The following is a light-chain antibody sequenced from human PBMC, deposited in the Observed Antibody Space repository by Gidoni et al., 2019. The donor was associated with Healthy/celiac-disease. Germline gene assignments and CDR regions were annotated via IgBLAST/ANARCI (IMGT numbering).Light chain of an antibody. CDR2: GAS. Sequence: EIVFTQSPGTLSLSPGERATLSCRASQSVSSSYLAWYQQKPGQAPRLLIDGASSRATGIPDRFSGSGSGTDFTLTISRLEPEDFAVYYCQQYGSSPRTFGQGTKVEIK. J-gene: IGKJ1*01. CDR3: QQYGSSPRT. V-gene: IGKV3-20*01. CDR1: QSVSSSY.